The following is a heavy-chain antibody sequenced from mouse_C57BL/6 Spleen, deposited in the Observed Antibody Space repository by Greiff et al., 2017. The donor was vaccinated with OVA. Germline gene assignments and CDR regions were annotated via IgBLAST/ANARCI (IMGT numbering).Heavy chain of an antibody. CDR2: IDPSDSYT. D-gene: IGHD3-3*01. J-gene: IGHJ2*01. CDR1: GYTFTSYW. V-gene: IGHV1-69*01. CDR3: ARRGTEYYFDY. Sequence: QVQLQQPGAELVMPGASVKLSCKASGYTFTSYWMHWVKQRPGQGLEWIGEIDPSDSYTNYNQKFKGKSTLTVDKSSSTAYMQLSSLTSEDSAVDYCARRGTEYYFDYWGQGTTLTVSS.